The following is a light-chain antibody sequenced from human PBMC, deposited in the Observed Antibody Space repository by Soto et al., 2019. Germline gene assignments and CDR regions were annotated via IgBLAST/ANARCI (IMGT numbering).Light chain of an antibody. V-gene: IGKV1-27*01. CDR2: ATS. CDR3: QKHNSAPLF. J-gene: IGKJ3*01. CDR1: QGINHY. Sequence: DIQMTQSPSSLSASVGDRVTITCRASQGINHYLAWFQQKPGKVPKLLIYATSTLQSGVPSRCSGSGVGTDFTLTISSLQPEDVATYYCQKHNSAPLFFGPGTKVEIK.